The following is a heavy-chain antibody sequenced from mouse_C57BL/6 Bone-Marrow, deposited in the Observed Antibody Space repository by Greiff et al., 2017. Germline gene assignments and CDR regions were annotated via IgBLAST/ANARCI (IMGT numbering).Heavy chain of an antibody. J-gene: IGHJ4*01. V-gene: IGHV14-4*01. CDR2: IDPENGDT. D-gene: IGHD1-1*01. CDR3: TRVAPHAMDY. CDR1: GFNIKDDY. Sequence: VQLKESGAELVRPGASVKLSCTASGFNIKDDYMHWVKQRPEQGLEWIGWIDPENGDTEYASKFQGKATITADTSSNTAYLQLSSQTSEDTAVYYCTRVAPHAMDYWGQGTSVTVSS.